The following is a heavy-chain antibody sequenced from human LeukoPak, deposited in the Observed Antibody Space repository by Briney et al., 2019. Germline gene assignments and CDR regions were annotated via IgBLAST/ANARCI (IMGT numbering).Heavy chain of an antibody. J-gene: IGHJ5*02. CDR1: GFTFPDYA. CDR3: TRAVYCSGGSCSFDP. CDR2: IRSEAYGGTA. Sequence: PGGSLRLSCTTSGFTFPDYAMTWGRQAPGKGLESFGFIRSEAYGGTAEYAAYVKGRFTISRHDSKSIAYLQMNSLKTEDTAVYYCTRAVYCSGGSCSFDPWGQGTLVTVSS. V-gene: IGHV3-49*04. D-gene: IGHD2-15*01.